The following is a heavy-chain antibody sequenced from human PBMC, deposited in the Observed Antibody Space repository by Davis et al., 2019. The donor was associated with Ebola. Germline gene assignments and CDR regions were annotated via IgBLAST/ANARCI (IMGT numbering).Heavy chain of an antibody. V-gene: IGHV4-39*01. CDR2: AYNSGST. Sequence: PSETLSLTCTVSGGSLNGGIYYWGWIRQPPGKGLEWIGSAYNSGSTYYNTSLKSRVTISVDTSKNQISLKLTSVSAADTAVYYCARNITKGFFDQWGQGTLVSVSS. D-gene: IGHD2/OR15-2a*01. J-gene: IGHJ4*02. CDR3: ARNITKGFFDQ. CDR1: GGSLNGGIYY.